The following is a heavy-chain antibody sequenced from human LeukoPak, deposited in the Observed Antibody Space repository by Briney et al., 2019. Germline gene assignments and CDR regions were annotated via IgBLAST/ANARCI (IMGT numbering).Heavy chain of an antibody. Sequence: GASLRLSCAASGFTFSNYAMSWVRQAPGKGLEWVSAITGSGGNTYYADSVKGRFTISRDNSKNTVFLQMNSLRAEDTAVYYCAKWGDYDVLTGYYVSDYWGQGTLVTVTS. D-gene: IGHD3-9*01. J-gene: IGHJ4*02. CDR3: AKWGDYDVLTGYYVSDY. V-gene: IGHV3-23*01. CDR1: GFTFSNYA. CDR2: ITGSGGNT.